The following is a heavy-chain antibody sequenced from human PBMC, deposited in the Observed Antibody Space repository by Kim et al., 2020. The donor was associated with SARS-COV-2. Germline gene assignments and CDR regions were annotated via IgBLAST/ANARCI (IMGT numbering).Heavy chain of an antibody. Sequence: GGSLRLSCAASGFTFSSYSMNWVRQAPGKGLEWVSYISSSSSTIYYADSVKGRFTISRDNAKNSLYLQMNSLRDEDTAVYYCARDMGRVRGKYGMDVWGQGTTVTVSS. J-gene: IGHJ6*02. CDR1: GFTFSSYS. CDR3: ARDMGRVRGKYGMDV. D-gene: IGHD3-10*01. CDR2: ISSSSSTI. V-gene: IGHV3-48*02.